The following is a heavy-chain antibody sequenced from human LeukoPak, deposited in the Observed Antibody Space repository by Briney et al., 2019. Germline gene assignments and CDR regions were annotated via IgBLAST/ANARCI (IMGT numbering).Heavy chain of an antibody. CDR2: IWYDGSNK. V-gene: IGHV3-33*01. CDR3: ARPILAYCGGDCYYDY. CDR1: GFTFSSYG. J-gene: IGHJ4*02. Sequence: GGSLRLSCAASGFTFSSYGMHWVRQAPGKGLEWVAVIWYDGSNKYYADSVKGRFTISRDNSKNTLYLQMNSLRAEDTAVYYCARPILAYCGGDCYYDYWGQGTLVTVSS. D-gene: IGHD2-21*02.